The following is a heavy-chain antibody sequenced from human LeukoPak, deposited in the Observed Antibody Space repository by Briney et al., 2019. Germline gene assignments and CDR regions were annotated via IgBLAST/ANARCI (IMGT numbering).Heavy chain of an antibody. CDR1: GGTFISYA. J-gene: IGHJ6*02. V-gene: IGHV1-69*13. CDR3: ATQLHYYYYGMDV. CDR2: IIPIFGTA. D-gene: IGHD2-2*01. Sequence: SVKVSCKASGGTFISYAISWVRQAPGQGLEWMGGIIPIFGTANYAQKFQGRVTITADESTSTAYMELSSLRSEDTAVYYCATQLHYYYYGMDVWGQGTTVTVSS.